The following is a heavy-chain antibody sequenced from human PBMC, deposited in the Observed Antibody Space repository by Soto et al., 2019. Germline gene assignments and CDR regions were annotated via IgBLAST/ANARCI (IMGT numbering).Heavy chain of an antibody. V-gene: IGHV5-10-1*01. Sequence: PGGSLKIYCKSSGYSFTSYWISWMRHMPGKGLEWLGRIDPSQSYTNYSPSFQGNVTISADKSISTAYLQWSSLKASDTAMSYCERTGSRSYSRIYGMGVWGQGNTVTACS. CDR1: GYSFTSYW. D-gene: IGHD2-15*01. J-gene: IGHJ6*02. CDR2: IDPSQSYT. CDR3: ERTGSRSYSRIYGMGV.